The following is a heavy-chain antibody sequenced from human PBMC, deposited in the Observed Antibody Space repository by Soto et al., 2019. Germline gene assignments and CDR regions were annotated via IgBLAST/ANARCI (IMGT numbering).Heavy chain of an antibody. CDR2: ISYDGSNK. D-gene: IGHD6-6*01. Sequence: QMQLVESGGGVVQPGRSLRLSCAASGFTFSSYAMHWVRQAPGKGLEWVAVISYDGSNKYYADSVKGRFTISRDNSKNTLYLQMNSLRAEDTAVYYCARDQRRSIAARLLYYYGMDVWGQGTTVTVSS. CDR1: GFTFSSYA. J-gene: IGHJ6*02. CDR3: ARDQRRSIAARLLYYYGMDV. V-gene: IGHV3-30-3*01.